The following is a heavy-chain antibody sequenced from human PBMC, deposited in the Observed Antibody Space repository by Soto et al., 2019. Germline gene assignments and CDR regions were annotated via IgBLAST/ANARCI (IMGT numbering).Heavy chain of an antibody. CDR1: GGSFSGYY. D-gene: IGHD2-15*01. CDR3: ARGGSGGSGYSVCTTCGVRLDY. CDR2: INHSGST. J-gene: IGHJ4*02. Sequence: QVQLQQWGAGLLKPSETLSLTCAVYGGSFSGYYWSWIRQPPGKGLEWIGEINHSGSTNYNPSLKSRVTISVDTSKNKFSLKRSSVTAADTAVYYCARGGSGGSGYSVCTTCGVRLDYWGQGTLVTASS. V-gene: IGHV4-34*01.